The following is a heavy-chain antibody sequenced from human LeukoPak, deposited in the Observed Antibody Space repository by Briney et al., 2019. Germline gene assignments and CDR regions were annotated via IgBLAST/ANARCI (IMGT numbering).Heavy chain of an antibody. CDR3: AAWGLHNY. Sequence: GGSLRLSCAASGFAFRDYWMNWVRQAPGKGLEWVANINPGGSVISYVDSVKGRCTASRDNAENSLSLQMNSLRAEDTAVYYCAAWGLHNYWGQGTLVTVSS. CDR1: GFAFRDYW. J-gene: IGHJ4*02. V-gene: IGHV3-7*01. D-gene: IGHD7-27*01. CDR2: INPGGSVI.